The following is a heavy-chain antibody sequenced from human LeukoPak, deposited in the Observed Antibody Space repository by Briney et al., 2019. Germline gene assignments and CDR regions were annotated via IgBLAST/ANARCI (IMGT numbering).Heavy chain of an antibody. Sequence: SETLSLTCAVYGGSFSGYYWSWIRQPPGKGLEWIGEINHSGSTNYNPSLKSRVTISVETSKNQFSLKLSSVTAADTAVYYCARRGNPWARWGQGTLVTVSS. J-gene: IGHJ4*02. D-gene: IGHD2/OR15-2a*01. CDR1: GGSFSGYY. V-gene: IGHV4-34*01. CDR2: INHSGST. CDR3: ARRGNPWAR.